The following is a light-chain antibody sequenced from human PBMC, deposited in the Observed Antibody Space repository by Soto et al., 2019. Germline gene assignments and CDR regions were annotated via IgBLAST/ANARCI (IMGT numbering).Light chain of an antibody. J-gene: IGLJ1*01. CDR3: SSYTNSNTRV. CDR2: EVS. V-gene: IGLV2-14*01. Sequence: QSVLTQPASVSGSPGQSITISCTGTNSDVGDYNYVSWYQQHPGKAPQLIIYEVSNRPSGISDRFSAYKSCNTASLTISGLQAEDEADYYCSSYTNSNTRVFGTGTKVTVL. CDR1: NSDVGDYNY.